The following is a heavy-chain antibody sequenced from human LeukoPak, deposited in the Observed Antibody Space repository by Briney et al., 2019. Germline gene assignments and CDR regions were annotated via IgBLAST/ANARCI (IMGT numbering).Heavy chain of an antibody. J-gene: IGHJ5*02. Sequence: PSETLSLTCAVYGGSFSGYYWSWIRQPPGKGLEWIGEINHSGSTNYNPSLKSRVTISVDTSKNQFSLKLSSVTAADTAMYYCARVVPAGGRFSWFDPWGQGTLVTVSS. CDR2: INHSGST. D-gene: IGHD2-15*01. V-gene: IGHV4-34*01. CDR1: GGSFSGYY. CDR3: ARVVPAGGRFSWFDP.